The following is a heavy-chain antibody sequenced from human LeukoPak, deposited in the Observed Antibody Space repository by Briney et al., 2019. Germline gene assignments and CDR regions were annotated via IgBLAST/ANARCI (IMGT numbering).Heavy chain of an antibody. D-gene: IGHD6-19*01. V-gene: IGHV4-4*02. Sequence: PSGTLSLTCAVSGGSISSSNWWSWVRQPPGKGLEWIGEIYHSGSTNYNPSLKSRVTISVDTSKNQFSLKLSSVTAADTAVYYCARPRTSGWYFGAFDIWGQGTMVTVSS. J-gene: IGHJ3*02. CDR1: GGSISSSNW. CDR3: ARPRTSGWYFGAFDI. CDR2: IYHSGST.